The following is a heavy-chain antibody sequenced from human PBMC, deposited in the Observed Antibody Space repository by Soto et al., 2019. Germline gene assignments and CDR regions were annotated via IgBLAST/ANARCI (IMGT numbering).Heavy chain of an antibody. CDR3: ADTTLALEGAFDL. CDR2: INHTGDT. J-gene: IGHJ3*01. Sequence: QVQLQQWGAGLLKPSETLSLTCTVSGGSFSRHYWTWFRQPPGKGLEWIGEINHTGDTNYNPSLKSRATISVDTSKNQFSLSVRSVTAADTAVYYCADTTLALEGAFDLWGQGTMVTVSS. CDR1: GGSFSRHY. D-gene: IGHD1-1*01. V-gene: IGHV4-34*01.